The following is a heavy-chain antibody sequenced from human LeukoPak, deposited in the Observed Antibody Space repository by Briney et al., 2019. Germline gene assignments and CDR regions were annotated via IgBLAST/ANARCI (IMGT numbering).Heavy chain of an antibody. CDR3: AKNWGYDWYFDL. V-gene: IGHV3-23*01. D-gene: IGHD7-27*01. CDR1: GFTFSSYA. CDR2: ISGSGGST. Sequence: GGSLRLSCAASGFTFSSYAMSWVRQAPGKGLEGVSAISGSGGSTYYADSVKGRFTISRDNSKNTLYLQMNSLRAEDTAVYYCAKNWGYDWYFDLWGRGTLVTVSS. J-gene: IGHJ2*01.